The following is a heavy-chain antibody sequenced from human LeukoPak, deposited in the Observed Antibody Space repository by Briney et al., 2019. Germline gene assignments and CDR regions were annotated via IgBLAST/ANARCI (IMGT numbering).Heavy chain of an antibody. Sequence: TGGSLRLSCAASGFTFSSYRMTWVRQAPGKGLEWVANIKQGGSEKYYVDSVKGRFTISRDNAKNSLYLQMNGLRAEDTAVYYCARVRGDYNFDYWGQGTLVTVSS. CDR2: IKQGGSEK. V-gene: IGHV3-7*01. CDR1: GFTFSSYR. CDR3: ARVRGDYNFDY. D-gene: IGHD4-17*01. J-gene: IGHJ4*02.